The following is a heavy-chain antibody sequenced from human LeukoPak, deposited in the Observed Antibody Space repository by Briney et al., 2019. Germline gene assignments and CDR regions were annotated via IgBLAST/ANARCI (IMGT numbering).Heavy chain of an antibody. CDR3: ARDQGYVTMVRGPISDYYMDV. CDR1: GGTFSSYA. J-gene: IGHJ6*03. CDR2: IIPIFGTA. V-gene: IGHV1-69*05. Sequence: GASVKVSCKASGGTFSSYAISWVRQAPGQGLEWMGGIIPIFGTANYAQKFQGRVTITTDESTSTAYMELSSLRSEDTAVYYCARDQGYVTMVRGPISDYYMDVWGKGTTVTVSS. D-gene: IGHD3-10*01.